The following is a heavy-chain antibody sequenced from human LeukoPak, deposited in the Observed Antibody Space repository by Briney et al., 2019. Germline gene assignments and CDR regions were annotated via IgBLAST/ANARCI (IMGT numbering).Heavy chain of an antibody. CDR3: ASLAVAGLSEGY. D-gene: IGHD6-19*01. CDR1: GGSISSDSYY. Sequence: PSETLSLTCTVSGGSISSDSYYWAWIRQPPGKGLEWIASIYYSGSTYYNPSLKSRVTISVDTSRNQFSLKLSSVTAADTAVYCCASLAVAGLSEGYWGQGTLVIVSS. J-gene: IGHJ4*02. V-gene: IGHV4-39*01. CDR2: IYYSGST.